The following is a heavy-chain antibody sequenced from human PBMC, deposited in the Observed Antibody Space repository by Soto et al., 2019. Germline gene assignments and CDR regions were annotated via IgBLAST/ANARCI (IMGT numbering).Heavy chain of an antibody. CDR2: IYYSGST. J-gene: IGHJ5*02. Sequence: SETLSLTCTVSGGSISSSSYYWGWIRQPPGKGLEWIGYIYYSGSTNYNPSLKSRVTISVDTSKNQFSLKLSSVTAADTAVYYCARLSSSWSQDWFDPWGQGTLVTVSS. D-gene: IGHD6-13*01. CDR3: ARLSSSWSQDWFDP. V-gene: IGHV4-61*05. CDR1: GGSISSSSYY.